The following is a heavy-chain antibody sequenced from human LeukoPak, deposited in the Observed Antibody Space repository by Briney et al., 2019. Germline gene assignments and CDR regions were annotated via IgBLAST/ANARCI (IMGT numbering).Heavy chain of an antibody. CDR1: GFTFSSYE. J-gene: IGHJ2*01. CDR3: ARVYHYGGNGRGYFDP. CDR2: ISSSGSTI. V-gene: IGHV3-48*03. Sequence: GGSLRLSCAASGFTFSSYEMNWVRQAPGKGLEWVSYISSSGSTIYYADSVKGRFTISRDNAKNSLYLQMNSLRAEDTAVYYCARVYHYGGNGRGYFDPWGRGTLVTVSS. D-gene: IGHD4-23*01.